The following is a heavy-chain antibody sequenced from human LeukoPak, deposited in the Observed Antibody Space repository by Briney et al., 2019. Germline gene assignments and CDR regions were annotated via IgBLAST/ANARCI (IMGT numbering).Heavy chain of an antibody. Sequence: SETLSLTCTVSGGSISSGSYYWSWIRQPAGKGLEWIGRIYTSGSTNYNPSLKSRVTISVDTSKNQFSLKLSSVTAADTAVYYCARSPFWSGYHNIQPFDYWRQGTLVTVSS. CDR1: GGSISSGSYY. D-gene: IGHD3-3*01. V-gene: IGHV4-61*02. J-gene: IGHJ4*02. CDR3: ARSPFWSGYHNIQPFDY. CDR2: IYTSGST.